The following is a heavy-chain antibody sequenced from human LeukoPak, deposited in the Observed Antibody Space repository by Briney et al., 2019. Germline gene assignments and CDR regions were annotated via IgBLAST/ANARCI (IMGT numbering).Heavy chain of an antibody. J-gene: IGHJ4*02. D-gene: IGHD5-18*01. CDR3: AKDTPRGYNYGYFDY. CDR1: EFTFSSYA. V-gene: IGHV3-23*01. Sequence: QPGGPLRLSCAASEFTFSSYAMTWVRQAPGKGLEWVSGISGSGDNAYYADSVKGRFTISRDNSKNTLFLHMSSLRADDTAIYFCAKDTPRGYNYGYFDYWGQGTRVTVSS. CDR2: ISGSGDNA.